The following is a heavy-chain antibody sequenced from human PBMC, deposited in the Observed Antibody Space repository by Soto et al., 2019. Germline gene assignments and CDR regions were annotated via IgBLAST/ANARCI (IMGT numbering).Heavy chain of an antibody. CDR1: GFTFSSYA. CDR2: ISGSGGST. Sequence: EVQLLESGGGLVQPGGSLRLSCAASGFTFSSYAMSWVRQAPGKGLEWVSAISGSGGSTYYADSVKGRFTISRDNSKNTLYLQMNSLRAEDTAVYYCAKDHGCSSTSCYASRECYWGQGTLVTVSS. D-gene: IGHD2-2*01. J-gene: IGHJ4*02. CDR3: AKDHGCSSTSCYASRECY. V-gene: IGHV3-23*01.